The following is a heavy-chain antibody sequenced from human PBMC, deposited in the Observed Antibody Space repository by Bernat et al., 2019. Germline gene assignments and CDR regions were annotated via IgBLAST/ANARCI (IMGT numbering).Heavy chain of an antibody. CDR2: ISYDGSNK. V-gene: IGHV3-30-3*01. D-gene: IGHD2-15*01. J-gene: IGHJ4*02. CDR1: GFTFSSYA. Sequence: QVQLVESGGGVVQPGRSLRLSCAASGFTFSSYAMHWVRQAPGKGLEWVAVISYDGSNKYYADSVKGRFTISRDNSKNTLYLQMNSLRAEDTAVYYCARVVVAATLDYWGQGTLVTVSS. CDR3: ARVVVAATLDY.